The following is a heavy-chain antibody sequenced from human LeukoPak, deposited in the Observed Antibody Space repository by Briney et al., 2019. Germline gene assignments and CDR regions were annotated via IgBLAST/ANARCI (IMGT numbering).Heavy chain of an antibody. CDR1: GGSFSGYY. CDR3: ARGNQSGDSSGYPYFDY. D-gene: IGHD3-22*01. CDR2: INHSGST. Sequence: SETLSFTCAVYGGSFSGYYWSWIRQPPGKGLEWIGEINHSGSTNYNPSLKSRITISVDTSKNPFSLKLSSVAAADTAVYYCARGNQSGDSSGYPYFDYWGQGTLVSVSS. J-gene: IGHJ4*02. V-gene: IGHV4-34*01.